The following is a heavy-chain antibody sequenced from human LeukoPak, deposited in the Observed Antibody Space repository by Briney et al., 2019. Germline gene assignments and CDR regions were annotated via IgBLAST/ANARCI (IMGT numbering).Heavy chain of an antibody. Sequence: GGSLRLSCEASGFTFNKFAMSWVRQAPGKGPERVSGIGSSGATIFYADSVKGRFTISRDNSKNTVYLEMNNLTAEDTAIYYCAKISVGPLSRPTHVSLYYGMDVWGQGTTVTVSS. V-gene: IGHV3-23*01. J-gene: IGHJ6*02. CDR1: GFTFNKFA. CDR2: IGSSGATI. CDR3: AKISVGPLSRPTHVSLYYGMDV. D-gene: IGHD3-10*01.